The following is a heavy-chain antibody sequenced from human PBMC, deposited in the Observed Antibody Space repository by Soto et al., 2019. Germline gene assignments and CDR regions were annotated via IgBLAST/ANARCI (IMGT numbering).Heavy chain of an antibody. CDR3: ARGVAWPLHWFDP. CDR1: GYTFTSYA. CDR2: INAGNGNT. V-gene: IGHV1-3*01. Sequence: QVQLVQSGAEVKKPGASVKVSCKASGYTFTSYAMHWVRQAPGQRLEWMGWINAGNGNTKYSQTLQGRVTITRDTSASTAYMELSSLISEDTAVYYCARGVAWPLHWFDPWGQGTLVTVSS. J-gene: IGHJ5*02. D-gene: IGHD5-12*01.